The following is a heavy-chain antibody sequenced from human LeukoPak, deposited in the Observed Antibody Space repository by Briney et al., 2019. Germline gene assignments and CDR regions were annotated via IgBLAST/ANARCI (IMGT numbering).Heavy chain of an antibody. J-gene: IGHJ4*02. Sequence: PGGSLRLSCAASGFTFSSYGMHWVRQAPGKGLEWVAVTLNDGRSKYYADSVKGRFTISRDNSKNTLYLQMNSLGVEDTAVYFCAKDLDSSGDSYWGQGTLVTVSS. CDR1: GFTFSSYG. CDR3: AKDLDSSGDSY. D-gene: IGHD3-22*01. CDR2: TLNDGRSK. V-gene: IGHV3-30*18.